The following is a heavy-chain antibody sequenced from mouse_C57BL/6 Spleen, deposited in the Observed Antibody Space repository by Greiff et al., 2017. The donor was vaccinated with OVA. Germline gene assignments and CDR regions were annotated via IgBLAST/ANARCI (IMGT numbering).Heavy chain of an antibody. CDR3: ARGEGSRDYFDY. CDR1: GYTFTSYW. J-gene: IGHJ2*01. CDR2: IYPSDSET. V-gene: IGHV1-61*01. D-gene: IGHD1-1*01. Sequence: QVQLQQPGAELVKPGASVKVSCKASGYTFTSYWMDWVKQRPGQGLEWIGNIYPSDSETHYNQKFKDKATLTVDKSSSTAYMQLSSLTSEDSAVYYCARGEGSRDYFDYWGQGTTLTVSS.